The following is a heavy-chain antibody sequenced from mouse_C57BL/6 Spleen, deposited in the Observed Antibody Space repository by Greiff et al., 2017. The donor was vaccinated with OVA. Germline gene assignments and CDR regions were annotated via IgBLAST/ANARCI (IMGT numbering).Heavy chain of an antibody. CDR3: ARALAFAY. V-gene: IGHV1-18*01. D-gene: IGHD1-2*01. J-gene: IGHJ3*01. CDR1: GYTFTDYN. Sequence: VHVKQSGPELVKPGASVKIPCKASGYTFTDYNMDWVKQSHGKSLEWIGDINPNNGGTIYNQKFKGKATLTVDKSSSTAYMELRSLTSEDTAVYYCARALAFAYWGQGTLVTVSA. CDR2: INPNNGGT.